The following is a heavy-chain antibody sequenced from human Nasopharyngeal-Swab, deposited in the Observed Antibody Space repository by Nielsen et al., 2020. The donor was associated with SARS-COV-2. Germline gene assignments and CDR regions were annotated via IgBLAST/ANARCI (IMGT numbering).Heavy chain of an antibody. CDR3: VKVWRYSYGSYMDV. D-gene: IGHD5-18*01. V-gene: IGHV3-64D*06. CDR1: GLRSSSSA. Sequence: GGFLRLSFSASGLRSSSSAMHWVRQAPGKGLEYVAKINIVGETDFHADSVNGRFIISRDNSKNTLYLQMSSLRVEDTAVYHCVKVWRYSYGSYMDVWGKGTTVTVSS. CDR2: INIVGETD. J-gene: IGHJ6*03.